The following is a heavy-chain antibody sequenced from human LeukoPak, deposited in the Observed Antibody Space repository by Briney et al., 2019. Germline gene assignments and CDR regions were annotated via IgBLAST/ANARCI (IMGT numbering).Heavy chain of an antibody. D-gene: IGHD6-19*01. CDR1: GGSIRSYY. J-gene: IGHJ4*02. V-gene: IGHV4-4*07. CDR3: ARGSLNSSGRGGDDY. Sequence: SETLSLTCTVSGGSIRSYYWSWIRQPAGKGPEWIGRIYTSGSTNYNPSLKSRVTMSVDTSKNQFSLKLSSVTAADTAVYYCARGSLNSSGRGGDDYWGQGTLVTVSS. CDR2: IYTSGST.